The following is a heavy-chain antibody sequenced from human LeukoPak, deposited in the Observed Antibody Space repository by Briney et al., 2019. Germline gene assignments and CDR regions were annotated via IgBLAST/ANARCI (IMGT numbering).Heavy chain of an antibody. V-gene: IGHV4-38-2*02. CDR3: ARLSAEYQLLFVEENYFDY. CDR1: GYSISSGYY. Sequence: SETLSLTCTVSGYSISSGYYWGWIRQPPGKGLEWIGSIYHSGSTYYNPSLKSRVTISVDTSKNQFSLKLSSVTAADTAVYYCARLSAEYQLLFVEENYFDYWGQGTLVTVSS. D-gene: IGHD2-2*01. CDR2: IYHSGST. J-gene: IGHJ4*02.